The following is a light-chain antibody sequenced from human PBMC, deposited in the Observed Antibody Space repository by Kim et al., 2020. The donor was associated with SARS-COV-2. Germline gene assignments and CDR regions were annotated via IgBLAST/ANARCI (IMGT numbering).Light chain of an antibody. V-gene: IGLV6-57*02. Sequence: KTVTIPCTGSSGSIASNYVQWYQQRPGGAPTTVIYEDNQRPSGVPDRFSGSIDSSSNSASLTISGLKTEDEADYYCQSYDSSNQGVFGGGTQLTVL. CDR2: EDN. CDR3: QSYDSSNQGV. J-gene: IGLJ2*01. CDR1: SGSIASNY.